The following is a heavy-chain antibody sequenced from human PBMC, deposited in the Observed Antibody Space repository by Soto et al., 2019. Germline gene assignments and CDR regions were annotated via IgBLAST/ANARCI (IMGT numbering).Heavy chain of an antibody. CDR2: TYQSGGA. CDR3: ASANFYYYYGMDV. CDR1: GGSISSTSYY. J-gene: IGHJ6*02. V-gene: IGHV4-39*01. Sequence: QLQLLQSGPGLVKPSETLSLICTVSGGSISSTSYYWGWIRQPPGKGLEWIGSTYQSGGAYYNPSLRSRVTISVDTSKNQFSLQLRSVAAADTAAYYCASANFYYYYGMDVWGQGITVTVSS. D-gene: IGHD2-15*01.